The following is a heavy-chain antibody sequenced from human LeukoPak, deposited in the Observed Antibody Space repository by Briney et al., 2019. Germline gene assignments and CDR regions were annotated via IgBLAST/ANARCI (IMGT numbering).Heavy chain of an antibody. CDR2: MSPNSGNT. CDR3: ARGPYCSGGTCYSQYFDY. Sequence: GASVKVSCKASGYTFTSYDINWVRQATGQGLEWMGWMSPNSGNTGYAQKFQGRVTMTTDTSTSTAYMELRSLRSDDTAVYYCARGPYCSGGTCYSQYFDYWGQGTLVTVSS. J-gene: IGHJ4*02. D-gene: IGHD2-15*01. CDR1: GYTFTSYD. V-gene: IGHV1-8*01.